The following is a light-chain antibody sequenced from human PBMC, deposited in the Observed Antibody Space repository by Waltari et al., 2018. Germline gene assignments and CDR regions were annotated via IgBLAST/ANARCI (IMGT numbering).Light chain of an antibody. CDR3: QQYYSYPRT. CDR1: QGISSY. V-gene: IGKV1-8*01. J-gene: IGKJ1*01. Sequence: VTITCRASQGISSYLAWYQQKPGKAPKLLIYAASTLQSGVPSRFSGSGSGTDFTLTISCLQSEDFATYYCQQYYSYPRTFGKGTKVEIK. CDR2: AAS.